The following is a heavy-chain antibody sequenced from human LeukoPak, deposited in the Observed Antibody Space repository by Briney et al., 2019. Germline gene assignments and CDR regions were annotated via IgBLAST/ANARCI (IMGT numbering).Heavy chain of an antibody. V-gene: IGHV3-23*01. CDR2: ISGSGGST. Sequence: GGSLRLSCAASGFTFSNYAMSWVRQAPGKGLEWVSAISGSGGSTYYADSVKGRFTISRDNSKNTLYLQMNSLRAEDTAVYYCAKSPAAIWFGELYYFDYWGQGTLVTVSS. CDR3: AKSPAAIWFGELYYFDY. CDR1: GFTFSNYA. D-gene: IGHD3-10*01. J-gene: IGHJ4*02.